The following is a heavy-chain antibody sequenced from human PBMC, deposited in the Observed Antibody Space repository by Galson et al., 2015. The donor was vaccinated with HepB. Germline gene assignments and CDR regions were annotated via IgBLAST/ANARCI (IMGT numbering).Heavy chain of an antibody. J-gene: IGHJ5*02. D-gene: IGHD1-14*01. V-gene: IGHV3-7*01. CDR3: ARGGQPGRLRA. CDR1: GFTFGSYW. Sequence: SLRLSCAASGFTFGSYWMTWVRQAPGKGLEWVANMKPDRSEKYYVDSVKGRFTISRDNAKNSLYLEMNSLGAEDTAVYYCARGGQPGRLRAWGQGTLVTVSS. CDR2: MKPDRSEK.